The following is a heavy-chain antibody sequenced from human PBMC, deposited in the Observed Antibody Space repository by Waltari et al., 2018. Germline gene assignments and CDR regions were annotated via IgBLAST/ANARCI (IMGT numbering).Heavy chain of an antibody. CDR3: ARGLIAAAGKGIFDYYYGMDV. CDR1: GYTFTSYD. V-gene: IGHV1-8*01. CDR2: RNPNSGNT. J-gene: IGHJ6*02. Sequence: QVQLVQSGAEVKKPGASVKVSCKASGYTFTSYDINWVRQATGKGLEWMGWRNPNSGNTCHAQKCQGRVTMTRNTSISTADMELSSLRSEDTAVYYGARGLIAAAGKGIFDYYYGMDVWGQGTTVTVSS. D-gene: IGHD6-13*01.